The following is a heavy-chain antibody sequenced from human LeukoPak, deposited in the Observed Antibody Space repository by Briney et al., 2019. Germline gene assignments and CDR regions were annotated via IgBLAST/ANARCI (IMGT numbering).Heavy chain of an antibody. CDR1: GGSISSYY. V-gene: IGHV4-59*01. CDR2: IYYIGST. D-gene: IGHD4-11*01. J-gene: IGHJ6*03. Sequence: SETLSLTCTVSGGSISSYYWSWIRQPPGKGLEWIGYIYYIGSTNSNPSLKSRVTISVDTSKNQFSLKLSSVTAADTAVYYCARTTVTTRDYYYYMDVWGKGTTVTVSS. CDR3: ARTTVTTRDYYYYMDV.